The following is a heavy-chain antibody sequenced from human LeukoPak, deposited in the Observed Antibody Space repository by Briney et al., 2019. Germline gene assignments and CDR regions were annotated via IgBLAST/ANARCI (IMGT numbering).Heavy chain of an antibody. J-gene: IGHJ4*02. CDR3: ASGSDYVEYYFDY. CDR2: IYYSGST. V-gene: IGHV4-38-2*02. D-gene: IGHD4-17*01. Sequence: KPSETLSLTCIVSGYSISSGYYWGWIRQPPGKGLEWIGYIYYSGSTNYNPSLKSRVTISVDTSKNQFSLKLSSVAAADTAVYYCASGSDYVEYYFDYWGQGTLVTVSS. CDR1: GYSISSGYY.